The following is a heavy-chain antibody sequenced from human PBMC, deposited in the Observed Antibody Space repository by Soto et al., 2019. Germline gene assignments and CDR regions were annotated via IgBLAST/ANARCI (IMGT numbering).Heavy chain of an antibody. CDR3: EDTKTSTYYPTRY. CDR1: GGSMRSSSYY. Sequence: SETLSLTCTVSGGSMRSSSYYWAWIRQPPGKGLEWIGSIYNGGSTYYNPSLKSRVTISVDTSKNQLSLKLSSVTAADTGVFYCEDTKTSTYYPTRYWGQGTLVTVSS. D-gene: IGHD3-10*01. J-gene: IGHJ4*02. CDR2: IYNGGST. V-gene: IGHV4-39*01.